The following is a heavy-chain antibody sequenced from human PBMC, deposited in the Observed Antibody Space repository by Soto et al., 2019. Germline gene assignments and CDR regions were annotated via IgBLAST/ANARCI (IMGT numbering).Heavy chain of an antibody. J-gene: IGHJ2*01. Sequence: EQLAQSGGGVVQAGRSLRLSCDASGFTFSSFGMHWVRQAPGKGLEWVAMISYDGTNTQFADSVKGRFTVSRDNSKKIVYLQMETLRPEDTASYYCVKDIHFLGIWYFDLWGRGSLVAVSS. CDR3: VKDIHFLGIWYFDL. D-gene: IGHD3-16*01. V-gene: IGHV3-30*18. CDR2: ISYDGTNT. CDR1: GFTFSSFG.